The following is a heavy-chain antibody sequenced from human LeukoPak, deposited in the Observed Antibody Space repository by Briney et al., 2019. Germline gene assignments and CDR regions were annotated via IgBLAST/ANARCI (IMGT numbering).Heavy chain of an antibody. Sequence: GGSLRLSCAASGFTFSSYSMNWVRQAPGKGLEWVSSISSSSSYIYYADSVKGRFTISRDNAKNSLYLQMNSLRAEDTAVYYCARGSGSSDDAFDIWGQGTMVTVSS. J-gene: IGHJ3*02. CDR1: GFTFSSYS. D-gene: IGHD1-26*01. CDR3: ARGSGSSDDAFDI. CDR2: ISSSSSYI. V-gene: IGHV3-21*01.